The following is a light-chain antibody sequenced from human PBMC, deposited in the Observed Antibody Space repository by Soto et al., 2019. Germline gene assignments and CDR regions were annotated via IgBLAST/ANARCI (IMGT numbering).Light chain of an antibody. J-gene: IGKJ4*01. Sequence: VIWMTQSPSLLSASTGDRVTISCRMSQSISSYLAWYQQKPGKAPELLIYAASTLQSGVTSRFSGSGSGTDFTLTIICLPSEDFATYYCQQYYSFPLTFGGGTKVDIK. CDR1: QSISSY. CDR2: AAS. CDR3: QQYYSFPLT. V-gene: IGKV1D-8*01.